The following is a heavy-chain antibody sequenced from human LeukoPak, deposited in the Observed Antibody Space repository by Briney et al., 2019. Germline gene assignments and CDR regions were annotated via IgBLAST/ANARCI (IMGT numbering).Heavy chain of an antibody. Sequence: SKTLSLTCTVSGDSITNNNCYWGWVRQPPGKELEWIASIYYSGSTYYNPSLKSRVTISVDTSKNQLSLKLSSVTAADTAVYYCARSPSYYYADYWGQGTLVTVSS. J-gene: IGHJ4*02. D-gene: IGHD3-10*01. CDR2: IYYSGST. V-gene: IGHV4-39*07. CDR1: GDSITNNNCY. CDR3: ARSPSYYYADY.